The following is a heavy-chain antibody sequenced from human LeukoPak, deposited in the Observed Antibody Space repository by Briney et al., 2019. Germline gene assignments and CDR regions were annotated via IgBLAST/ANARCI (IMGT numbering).Heavy chain of an antibody. Sequence: PGGSLRLSCAAYGFTFSSYAMSWVRQAPGKGLEWVSAISGSGGSTYYADSVKGRFTISRDNSKNTLYLQMNSLRAEDTAVYYCAKDKVAVAGTQGYYFDYWGQGTLVTVSS. CDR2: ISGSGGST. CDR3: AKDKVAVAGTQGYYFDY. CDR1: GFTFSSYA. J-gene: IGHJ4*02. V-gene: IGHV3-23*01. D-gene: IGHD6-19*01.